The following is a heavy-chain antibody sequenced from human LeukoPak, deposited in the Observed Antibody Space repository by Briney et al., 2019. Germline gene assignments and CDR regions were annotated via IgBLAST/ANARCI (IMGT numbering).Heavy chain of an antibody. J-gene: IGHJ5*02. CDR1: GFTFRSYW. V-gene: IGHV3-7*01. CDR2: IKQEGNVK. D-gene: IGHD3-16*01. Sequence: GGSLRLSCAASGFTFRSYWMSWVRQAPGRGLDWVATIKQEGNVKYYVDSVKGRFTISRDNAENSLYLQMNSLRVEDTAVYYCARLGGETTWFDLWGQGALVTVSS. CDR3: ARLGGETTWFDL.